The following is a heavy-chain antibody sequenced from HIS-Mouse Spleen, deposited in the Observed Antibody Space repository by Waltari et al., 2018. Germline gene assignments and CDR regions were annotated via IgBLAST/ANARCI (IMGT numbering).Heavy chain of an antibody. J-gene: IGHJ2*01. CDR3: AREIPYSSSWYDWYFDL. CDR2: IYYSGST. V-gene: IGHV4-39*07. Sequence: QLQLQESGPGLVKPSDTLSLTCTVSGASISSSSYYWGWIRQPPGKGLEWIGSIYYSGSTYYNPSLKSRVTISVDTSKNQFSLKLSSVTAADTAVYYCAREIPYSSSWYDWYFDLWGRGTLVTVSS. CDR1: GASISSSSYY. D-gene: IGHD6-13*01.